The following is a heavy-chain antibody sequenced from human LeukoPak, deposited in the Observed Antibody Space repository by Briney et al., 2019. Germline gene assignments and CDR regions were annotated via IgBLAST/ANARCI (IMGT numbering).Heavy chain of an antibody. CDR2: MSADGGST. CDR1: GFTFRSYA. J-gene: IGHJ4*02. D-gene: IGHD2-2*01. V-gene: IGHV3-23*01. CDR3: AKAGGYCTSTSCYLFD. Sequence: GGSLRLSCAASGFTFRSYAMSWVRQAPGKGLEWVSAMSADGGSTYYADSVKGRFSISRDNSKNTLYLQMNSLRAEDTAIYYCAKAGGYCTSTSCYLFDWGQGTLVTVSS.